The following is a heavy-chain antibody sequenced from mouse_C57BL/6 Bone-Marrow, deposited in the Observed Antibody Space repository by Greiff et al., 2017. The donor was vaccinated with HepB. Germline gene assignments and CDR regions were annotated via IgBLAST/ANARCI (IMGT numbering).Heavy chain of an antibody. CDR3: ARGVYYGSSYRYCDV. J-gene: IGHJ1*03. CDR1: GYTFTSYW. Sequence: QVQLQQPGAELVKPGASVKMSCKASGYTFTSYWITWVKQRPGQGLEWIGDIYPGSGSTNYNEKFKSKATLTVDTSSSTAYMQHSSLTSEDAAVYYCARGVYYGSSYRYCDVWGTGTTVTVSS. V-gene: IGHV1-55*01. D-gene: IGHD1-1*01. CDR2: IYPGSGST.